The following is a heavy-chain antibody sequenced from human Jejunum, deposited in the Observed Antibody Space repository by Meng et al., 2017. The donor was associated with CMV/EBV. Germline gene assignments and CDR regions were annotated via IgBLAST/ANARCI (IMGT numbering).Heavy chain of an antibody. Sequence: FPFSGSAIPWVRQASGKGLEWVGRIRSKANSYATAYAASVKGRFTISRDDSRNTAYLQMSSLKTEDTAVYYCTRPQSYGSGSYYDFWGQGTLVTVSS. V-gene: IGHV3-73*01. CDR2: IRSKANSYAT. CDR1: FPFSGSA. J-gene: IGHJ4*02. D-gene: IGHD3-10*01. CDR3: TRPQSYGSGSYYDF.